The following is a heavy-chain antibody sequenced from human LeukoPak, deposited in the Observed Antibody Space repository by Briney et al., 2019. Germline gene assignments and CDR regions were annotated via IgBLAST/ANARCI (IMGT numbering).Heavy chain of an antibody. CDR1: GGSISSSNW. J-gene: IGHJ6*03. D-gene: IGHD3-16*02. Sequence: SGTLSLTCAVSGGSISSSNWWSWVRQPPGKGLEWIGYIYYSGSTNYNPSLKSRVTISVDTSKNQFSLKLSSVTAADTAVYYCARVPYYYVWGSYRYYYYYTDVWGKGTTVTISS. V-gene: IGHV4-4*02. CDR3: ARVPYYYVWGSYRYYYYYTDV. CDR2: IYYSGST.